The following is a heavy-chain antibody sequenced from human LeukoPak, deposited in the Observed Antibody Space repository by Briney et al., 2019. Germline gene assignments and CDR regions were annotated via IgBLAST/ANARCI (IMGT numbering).Heavy chain of an antibody. CDR2: IYHSGRT. CDR3: ARRRYYDGSGYLE. CDR1: GDSVSRSDSY. J-gene: IGHJ1*01. D-gene: IGHD3-22*01. V-gene: IGHV4-39*01. Sequence: SETLSLTCSVSGDSVSRSDSYWDWIRHPPGKGLEWIGTIYHSGRTYYSPSLKSRVTMSVDPSNNQFSLNLRSVTAADTAVYYCARRRYYDGSGYLEWGQGTLLSVSS.